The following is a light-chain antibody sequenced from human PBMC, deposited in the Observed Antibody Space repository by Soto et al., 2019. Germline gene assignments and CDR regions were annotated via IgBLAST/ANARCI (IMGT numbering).Light chain of an antibody. V-gene: IGLV1-40*01. J-gene: IGLJ2*01. CDR1: RSNIGAGYD. CDR2: DNS. Sequence: QSVLTQPPSLSGAPGQRVTISCTGSRSNIGAGYDVHWYQHLPGTAPKVLIFDNSNRPTGVPDRFSGSKSGTSASLAITGLQAEDEAVYYCHSYDVSLRGPAFGGGTKVTVL. CDR3: HSYDVSLRGPA.